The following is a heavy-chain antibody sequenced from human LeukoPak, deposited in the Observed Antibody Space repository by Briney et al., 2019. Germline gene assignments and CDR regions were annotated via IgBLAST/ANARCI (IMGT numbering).Heavy chain of an antibody. CDR3: ARVKTMIVVVTLFDY. CDR2: INPNSGGT. J-gene: IGHJ4*02. Sequence: ASVKVSCKASGYTFTGYYMHWVRQAPGQGLEWMGWINPNSGGTNYAQKLQGRVTMTRDTSINTAYMELSRLRSDDTAVYYCARVKTMIVVVTLFDYWGQGTLVTVSS. CDR1: GYTFTGYY. V-gene: IGHV1-2*02. D-gene: IGHD3-22*01.